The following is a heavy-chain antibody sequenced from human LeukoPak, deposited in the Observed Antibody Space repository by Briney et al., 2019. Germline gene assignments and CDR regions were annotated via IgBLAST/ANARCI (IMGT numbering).Heavy chain of an antibody. CDR1: GGSFSGYY. Sequence: SETLSLTCAVYGGSFSGYYWTWIRQPPGKGLEWIGYIYDSGSTNYNPSLKSRVTMSVDTSKNQFSLKLSSVTAADTAVYYCARVSIYDILTGYYLGGATFDYWGQGTLVTVSS. CDR2: IYDSGST. J-gene: IGHJ4*02. V-gene: IGHV4-59*01. D-gene: IGHD3-9*01. CDR3: ARVSIYDILTGYYLGGATFDY.